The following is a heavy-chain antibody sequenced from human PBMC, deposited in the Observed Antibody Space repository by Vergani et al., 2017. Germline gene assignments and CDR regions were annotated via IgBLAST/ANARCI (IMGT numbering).Heavy chain of an antibody. CDR2: ISAYNGNT. J-gene: IGHJ4*02. V-gene: IGHV1-18*04. CDR1: GYTFTSYS. CDR3: ASGGQSGGIAARLDYFDY. D-gene: IGHD6-13*01. Sequence: QVQLVQSGAEVKKPGASAKVSCKASGYTFTSYSMHWVRQAPGQGLEWMGWISAYNGNTNYAQKLQGRVTMTTDTSTSTAYMELRSLRADDTAVYYCASGGQSGGIAARLDYFDYWGQGTLVTVSS.